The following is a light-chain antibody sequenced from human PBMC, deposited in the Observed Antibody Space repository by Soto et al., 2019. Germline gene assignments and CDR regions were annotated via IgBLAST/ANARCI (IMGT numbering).Light chain of an antibody. Sequence: AIRMTQSPSSFSASTGDRVTITCRASQGISSYLCWYQQQPAKAPKLLIFAASTLQGGVTSRFSGGGAGTDFILTISCLQSEDVATYYCQQYYSYPRTFGQGTKVDIK. CDR1: QGISSY. V-gene: IGKV1-8*01. CDR2: AAS. J-gene: IGKJ1*01. CDR3: QQYYSYPRT.